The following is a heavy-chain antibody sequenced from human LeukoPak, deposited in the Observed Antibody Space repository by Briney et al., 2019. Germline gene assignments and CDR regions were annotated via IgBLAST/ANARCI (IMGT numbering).Heavy chain of an antibody. CDR3: ARAARVYYDFWSGYPLYYYGMDV. D-gene: IGHD3-3*01. V-gene: IGHV5-51*01. CDR1: GYSFTSYW. J-gene: IGHJ6*02. Sequence: RPGESLKISCKGPGYSFTSYWIGWVRQMPGKGLEWMGIIYPGDSDTRYSPSFQGQVTISADKSISTAYLQWSSLKASDTAMYYCARAARVYYDFWSGYPLYYYGMDVWGQGTTVTVSS. CDR2: IYPGDSDT.